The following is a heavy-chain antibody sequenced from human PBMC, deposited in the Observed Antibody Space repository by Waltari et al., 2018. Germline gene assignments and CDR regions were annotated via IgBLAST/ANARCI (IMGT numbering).Heavy chain of an antibody. J-gene: IGHJ4*02. CDR1: GASISSGDYY. V-gene: IGHV4-30-4*08. CDR3: AREGGRRLFDS. D-gene: IGHD3-16*01. Sequence: VHLQESGPGLVKPSQTLSLTCAVSGASISSGDYYWSWIRQPPGRGLEWIGYIYNSGSTYYNPSLKRRVTISGDTSKCQFSLKLTSVTAADTAVYYCAREGGRRLFDSWGQGTLVIVSS. CDR2: IYNSGST.